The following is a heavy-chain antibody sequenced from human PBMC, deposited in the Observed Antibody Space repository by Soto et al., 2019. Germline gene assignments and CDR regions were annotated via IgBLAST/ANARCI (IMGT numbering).Heavy chain of an antibody. CDR3: ARKSRSSGSCFDS. CDR2: SYYSGST. Sequence: QVQLQESGPGLVKPSETLSLTCSVYGGSISSYYWSWIRQPPGKGLEWIGYSYYSGSTNYNPSLKSRVTISVDRSMNQSSLRLSSVTAADTAVYYCARKSRSSGSCFDSWGQGTLVTVSS. J-gene: IGHJ4*02. V-gene: IGHV4-59*08. D-gene: IGHD3-10*01. CDR1: GGSISSYY.